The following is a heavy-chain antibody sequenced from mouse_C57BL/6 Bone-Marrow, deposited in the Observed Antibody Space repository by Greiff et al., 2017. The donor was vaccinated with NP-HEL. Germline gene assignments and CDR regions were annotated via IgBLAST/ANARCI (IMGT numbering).Heavy chain of an antibody. D-gene: IGHD2-1*01. CDR3: TSPIYYGKGAMDY. V-gene: IGHV5-9-1*02. CDR1: GFTFSSYA. CDR2: ISSGGDYI. J-gene: IGHJ4*01. Sequence: EVKVAESGEGLVKPGGSLKLSCAASGFTFSSYAMSWVRQTPEQRLEWVAYISSGGDYIYYAATWKVRLPIARDIARNTLYLQISILKSEDTAMYYCTSPIYYGKGAMDYWGQGTSVTVSS.